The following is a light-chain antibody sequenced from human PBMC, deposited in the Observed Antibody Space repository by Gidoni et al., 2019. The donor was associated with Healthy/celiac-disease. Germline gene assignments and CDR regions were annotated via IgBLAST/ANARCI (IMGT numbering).Light chain of an antibody. CDR2: LGS. CDR3: MQALQIAWT. Sequence: DIVMTQSPLSLPVTPGEPASISCRSSQSLLHSNGYNYLDWYLQKPGQSPQLLIYLGSNRASGVPDRFSGSGSGTDFTLKISRVEAEDVGVYYCMQALQIAWTFVQGTKVEIK. V-gene: IGKV2-28*01. CDR1: QSLLHSNGYNY. J-gene: IGKJ1*01.